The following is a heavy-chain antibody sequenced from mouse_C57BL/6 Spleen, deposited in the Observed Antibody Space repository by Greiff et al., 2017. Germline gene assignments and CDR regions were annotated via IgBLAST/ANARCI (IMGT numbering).Heavy chain of an antibody. J-gene: IGHJ1*03. V-gene: IGHV1-53*01. D-gene: IGHD1-1*01. CDR2: INPSNGGT. CDR1: GYTFTSYW. CDR3: ARWITTVVAGYFDV. Sequence: QVQLQQPGTELVKPGASVTLSCKASGYTFTSYWMHWVKQRPGQGLEWIGTINPSNGGTNYNEKFKSKATLTADKSSSTAYMQLSSLTSEDSAVYYCARWITTVVAGYFDVWGTGTTVTVSS.